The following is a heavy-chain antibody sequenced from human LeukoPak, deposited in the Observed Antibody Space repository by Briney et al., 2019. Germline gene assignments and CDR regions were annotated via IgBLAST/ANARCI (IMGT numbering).Heavy chain of an antibody. D-gene: IGHD2-15*01. CDR2: INPSDIST. CDR3: GRVNSGGYRLDY. J-gene: IGHJ4*02. CDR1: GYTFTSYY. Sequence: ASVKVSCKASGYTFTSYYIHWVRQAPGQGLEWMGAINPSDISTTYAQKFQGRVTMTRDTHTSTVYMQLTSLRSEDTAVYYCGRVNSGGYRLDYWGQGTLVIFSS. V-gene: IGHV1-46*01.